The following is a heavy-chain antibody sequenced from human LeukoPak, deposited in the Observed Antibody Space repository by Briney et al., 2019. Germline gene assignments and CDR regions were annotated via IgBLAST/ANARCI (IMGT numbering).Heavy chain of an antibody. CDR1: GYNFANLW. V-gene: IGHV5-51*01. J-gene: IGHJ4*02. Sequence: GESLKISCYDSGYNFANLWIGWVRQMPGKGLEWMGIIHPNDSQTLHSTSFQGQVTISADRSNNTAYLQWSSLKASDTAMYYCARRAYSGSGSPDYWGQGTLVTVSS. CDR3: ARRAYSGSGSPDY. D-gene: IGHD3-10*01. CDR2: IHPNDSQT.